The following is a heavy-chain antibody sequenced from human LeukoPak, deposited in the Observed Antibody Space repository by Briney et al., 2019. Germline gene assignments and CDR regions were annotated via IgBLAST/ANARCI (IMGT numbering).Heavy chain of an antibody. J-gene: IGHJ5*02. V-gene: IGHV4-34*01. CDR1: GGSFSGYY. Sequence: ETLSLACAVYGGSFSGYYWGWIRQPPGKGLEWIGEINHSGSTNYNPSLKSRVTISVDTSKNQFSLKLSSVTAADTAVYYCARGSVVVTAILVPGWFDPWGQGTLVTVSS. CDR3: ARGSVVVTAILVPGWFDP. CDR2: INHSGST. D-gene: IGHD2-21*02.